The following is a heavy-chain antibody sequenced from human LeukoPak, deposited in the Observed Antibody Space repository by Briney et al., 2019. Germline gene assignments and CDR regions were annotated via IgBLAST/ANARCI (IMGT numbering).Heavy chain of an antibody. CDR1: GYTFTSYG. CDR3: ARTTHYYDSSGYYPLRY. V-gene: IGHV1-18*01. CDR2: ISAYNGNT. J-gene: IGHJ4*02. D-gene: IGHD3-22*01. Sequence: ASVKVSCKASGYTFTSYGISWVRQAPGQGLEWMGWISAYNGNTNYAQKLQGRVTMTTDTSTSTAYMELRSLRSDDTAVYYCARTTHYYDSSGYYPLRYWGQGTLVTVSS.